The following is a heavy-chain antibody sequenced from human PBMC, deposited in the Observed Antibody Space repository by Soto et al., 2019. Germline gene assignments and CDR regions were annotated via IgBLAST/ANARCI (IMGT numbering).Heavy chain of an antibody. J-gene: IGHJ6*02. Sequence: QVQLQESGPGLVKPSQTLSLTCTVSGGSISSGDDFWTWIHQPPGKGLEWIGYIYYSGSTYYNPSLKRRLTMSVDTSKNQFSLKLSSVTAADTAVYYCARDRAKWKDYYYYGMDVWGQGTTVTVSS. D-gene: IGHD1-20*01. CDR2: IYYSGST. CDR3: ARDRAKWKDYYYYGMDV. V-gene: IGHV4-30-4*01. CDR1: GGSISSGDDF.